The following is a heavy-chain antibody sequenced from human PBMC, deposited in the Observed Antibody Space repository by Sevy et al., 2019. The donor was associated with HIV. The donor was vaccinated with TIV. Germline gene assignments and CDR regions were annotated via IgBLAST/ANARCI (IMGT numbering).Heavy chain of an antibody. CDR3: ARDGGTVTTPGFFDI. Sequence: SETLSLTCAVSGDSISSGVYSRNWIRQTPGKGLEWIGYIFHSGSTYYNPSLKSRATISVDRSKNQFSLKLSSVTAADTAVYYCARDGGTVTTPGFFDIWGQGTMVTVSS. CDR1: GDSISSGVYS. CDR2: IFHSGST. J-gene: IGHJ3*02. D-gene: IGHD4-17*01. V-gene: IGHV4-30-2*01.